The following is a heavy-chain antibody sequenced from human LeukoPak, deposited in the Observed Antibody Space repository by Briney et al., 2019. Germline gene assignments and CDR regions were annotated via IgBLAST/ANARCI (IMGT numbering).Heavy chain of an antibody. V-gene: IGHV4-34*01. J-gene: IGHJ4*02. CDR3: ASRTGPKSSSRFRY. CDR1: GGSINY. D-gene: IGHD6-6*01. CDR2: INHSGST. Sequence: PSETLSLTCTVSGGSINYGGWIRQPPGKGLEWIGEINHSGSTNYNPSLKSRVTISVDTSKNQFSLKLSSVTAADTAVYYCASRTGPKSSSRFRYWGQGTLVTVSS.